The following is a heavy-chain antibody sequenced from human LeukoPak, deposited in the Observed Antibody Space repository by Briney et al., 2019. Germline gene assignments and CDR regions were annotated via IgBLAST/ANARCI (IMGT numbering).Heavy chain of an antibody. Sequence: SETLSRTCTVSGDSIRSYYWSWIRQPAGKGLEWVGHIYTSGSTNSNPYLKSRVTMSVDTSKNQFSLQLSSVTAADTAVYYCAKLGNQWGLRLNYWGQGSLVTVSS. CDR3: AKLGNQWGLRLNY. CDR2: IYTSGST. J-gene: IGHJ4*02. D-gene: IGHD4-17*01. CDR1: GDSIRSYY. V-gene: IGHV4-4*07.